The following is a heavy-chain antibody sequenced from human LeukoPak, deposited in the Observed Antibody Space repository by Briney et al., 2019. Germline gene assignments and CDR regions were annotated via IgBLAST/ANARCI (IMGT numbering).Heavy chain of an antibody. D-gene: IGHD1-26*01. J-gene: IGHJ4*02. Sequence: SETLSLTCTVSGGSITSSSYCWGWIRQPPGKGLEWIGNIYYSGSTYYNASLQSRVTISIDTSKNQFSLRLNSVTAADTAMYYCAKSGGYGLIDYWGQGTLVTVSS. CDR2: IYYSGST. V-gene: IGHV4-39*01. CDR3: AKSGGYGLIDY. CDR1: GGSITSSSYC.